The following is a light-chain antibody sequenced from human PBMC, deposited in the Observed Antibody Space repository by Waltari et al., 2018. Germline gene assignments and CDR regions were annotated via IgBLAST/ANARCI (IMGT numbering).Light chain of an antibody. J-gene: IGLJ2*01. Sequence: HSALTQPASVSGSPGQSITISCTGTSSDIGNYNYVSWYQPHPGKAPKLMIFDVSNPPAGVSDRFSGSKSGNTASLTISGLQAEDEADYYCSSYISSDTLELFGGGTSLTVL. CDR3: SSYISSDTLEL. CDR1: SSDIGNYNY. V-gene: IGLV2-14*03. CDR2: DVS.